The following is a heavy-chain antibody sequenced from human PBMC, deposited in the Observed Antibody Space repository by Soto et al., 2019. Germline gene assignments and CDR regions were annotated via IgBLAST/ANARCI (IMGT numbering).Heavy chain of an antibody. CDR3: ARRIYGDSYYYYGMDV. CDR1: GYIFTSYW. V-gene: IGHV5-51*01. Sequence: PGESLKISCKGSGYIFTSYWIGWVRQMPGKGLEWMGIIYPGDSDTRYSPSFQGQVTISADKSISTAYLQWSSLKASDTAMYYCARRIYGDSYYYYGMDVWGQGTTVTVSS. D-gene: IGHD4-17*01. J-gene: IGHJ6*02. CDR2: IYPGDSDT.